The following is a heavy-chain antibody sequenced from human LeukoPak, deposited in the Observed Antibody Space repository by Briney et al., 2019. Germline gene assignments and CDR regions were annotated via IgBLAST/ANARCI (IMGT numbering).Heavy chain of an antibody. Sequence: SETLSLTCAVYGWSFSGYYWSWIRQPPGKGLEWIGEINHSGITNYNPSIKSRVTISVDTSKNQFSLKLSSVTAADTAVYYCAGLGSSKVVWLQFVDYWGQGTLVTVSS. J-gene: IGHJ4*02. CDR1: GWSFSGYY. CDR2: INHSGIT. CDR3: AGLGSSKVVWLQFVDY. V-gene: IGHV4-34*01. D-gene: IGHD5-24*01.